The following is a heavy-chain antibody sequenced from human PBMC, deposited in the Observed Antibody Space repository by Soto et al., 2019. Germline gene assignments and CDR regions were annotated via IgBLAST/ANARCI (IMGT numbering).Heavy chain of an antibody. J-gene: IGHJ5*02. Sequence: GGSLRLSCTASGFTLQNYAMAWVRRAPGKGLEWVSTLIGGHYGTAYSYSVKGRFTVSRDNSKNCLYLQMNSLGVEDTAMYFCAKGKSTGDIDWFDPWGQGSLVTVSS. CDR3: AKGKSTGDIDWFDP. V-gene: IGHV3-23*01. D-gene: IGHD3-10*01. CDR1: GFTLQNYA. CDR2: LIGGHYGT.